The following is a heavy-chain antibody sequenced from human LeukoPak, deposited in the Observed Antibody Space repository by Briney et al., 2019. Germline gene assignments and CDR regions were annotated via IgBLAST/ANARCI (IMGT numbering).Heavy chain of an antibody. CDR2: ISSSSSYI. Sequence: GGSLRLSCAASGFTFSSYSMNWVRQAPGKGLEWVSSISSSSSYIYYADSVKGRFTISRDNAKNSLYLQMNSLRAEDTAVYYCARDSNTYYYDSSGYYDYWGQGTLVTVSS. D-gene: IGHD3-22*01. V-gene: IGHV3-21*01. CDR3: ARDSNTYYYDSSGYYDY. CDR1: GFTFSSYS. J-gene: IGHJ4*02.